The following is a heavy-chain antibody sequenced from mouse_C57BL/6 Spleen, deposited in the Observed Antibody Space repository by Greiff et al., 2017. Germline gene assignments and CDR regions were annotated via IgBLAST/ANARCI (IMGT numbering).Heavy chain of an antibody. D-gene: IGHD2-10*01. CDR3: ARKGAYSPYYYAMDY. CDR2: IDPSDSET. CDR1: GYTFTSYW. Sequence: QVQLQQPGAELVRPGSSVKLSCKASGYTFTSYWMHWVKQRPIQGLEWIGNIDPSDSETHYNQKFKDKATLTVDKSSSTAYMQLSSLTSEDSAVYYCARKGAYSPYYYAMDYWGQGTSVTVSS. J-gene: IGHJ4*01. V-gene: IGHV1-52*01.